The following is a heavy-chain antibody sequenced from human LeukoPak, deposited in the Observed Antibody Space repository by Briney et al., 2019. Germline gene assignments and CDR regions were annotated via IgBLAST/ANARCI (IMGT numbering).Heavy chain of an antibody. V-gene: IGHV1-69*05. CDR3: ARGTYYYDSSGSPWFDP. CDR2: IIPIFGTA. D-gene: IGHD3-22*01. CDR1: GGTFSSYA. Sequence: GASVKVSCKASGGTFSSYAISWVRQAPGQGLEWMGGIIPIFGTANYAQKFQGRVAITTDESTGTAYMELSSLRSEDTAVYYCARGTYYYDSSGSPWFDPWGQGTLVTVSS. J-gene: IGHJ5*02.